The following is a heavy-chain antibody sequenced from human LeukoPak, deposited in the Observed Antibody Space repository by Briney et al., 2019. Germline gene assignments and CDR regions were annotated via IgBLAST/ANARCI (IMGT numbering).Heavy chain of an antibody. J-gene: IGHJ4*02. D-gene: IGHD6-13*01. V-gene: IGHV1-18*01. Sequence: GASVKVSCKASGYTFTSYGISWVRQAPGQGLEWMGWISAYNGNTNYAQKLQGRVTVTTDTSTSTAYMELRSLRSDDTAVYYCARDLGIAAAGTGLDYWGQGTLVTVSS. CDR3: ARDLGIAAAGTGLDY. CDR2: ISAYNGNT. CDR1: GYTFTSYG.